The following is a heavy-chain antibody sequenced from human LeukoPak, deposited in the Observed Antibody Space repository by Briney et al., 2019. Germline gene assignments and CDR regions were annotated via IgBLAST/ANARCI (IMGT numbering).Heavy chain of an antibody. CDR2: IYYSGST. J-gene: IGHJ4*02. CDR1: GGSISSSSYY. D-gene: IGHD4-17*01. CDR3: ARDSHDYGDPIDY. Sequence: SETLSLTCTVSGGSISSSSYYWGWIRQPSGKGLEWIGSIYYSGSTYYNPSLKSRVTISVDTSKNQFSLKLSSVTAADTAVYYCARDSHDYGDPIDYWGQGTLVTVSS. V-gene: IGHV4-39*07.